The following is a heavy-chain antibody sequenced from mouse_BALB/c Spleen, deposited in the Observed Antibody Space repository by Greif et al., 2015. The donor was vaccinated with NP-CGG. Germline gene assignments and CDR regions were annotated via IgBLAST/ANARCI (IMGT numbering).Heavy chain of an antibody. CDR3: APHYRYDAMDY. CDR1: GFNIKDTY. V-gene: IGHV14-3*02. Sequence: VQLQQPGAELVKPGASVKLSCTASGFNIKDTYMHWVKQRPEQGLEWIGRIDPANGNTKYDPKFQGKATITADTSSNTAYLQLSSLTSEDTAVYYCAPHYRYDAMDYWGQGTSVTVSS. D-gene: IGHD2-14*01. CDR2: IDPANGNT. J-gene: IGHJ4*01.